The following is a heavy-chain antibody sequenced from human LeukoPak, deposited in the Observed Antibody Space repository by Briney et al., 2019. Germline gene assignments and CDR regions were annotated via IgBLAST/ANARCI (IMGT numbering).Heavy chain of an antibody. Sequence: SETLSLTCTVSGGSISSSSYYWGWIRQPPGKGLEWIGSIYYSGSTYYNPSLKSRVTISVDTSKNQFSLKLSSVTAADTAVYYCARQPPAARQSVFGGDIVSPWFDPWGQGTLVTVSS. D-gene: IGHD3-16*02. CDR1: GGSISSSSYY. CDR3: ARQPPAARQSVFGGDIVSPWFDP. CDR2: IYYSGST. J-gene: IGHJ5*01. V-gene: IGHV4-39*01.